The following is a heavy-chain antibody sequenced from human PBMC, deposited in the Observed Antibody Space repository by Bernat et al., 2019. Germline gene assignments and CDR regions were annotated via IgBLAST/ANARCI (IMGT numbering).Heavy chain of an antibody. V-gene: IGHV4-59*01. CDR3: VRCGYSGYVGYYYYGMDV. J-gene: IGHJ6*02. D-gene: IGHD5-12*01. CDR2: IYYSGST. Sequence: QVQLQESGPGLVMPSETLSLTCTVSGGSISSYYWSWIRQPPGKGLEWIGYIYYSGSTNYNPSLKSRVTISVDTSKNQFSLKLSSVTAADTAVYYCVRCGYSGYVGYYYYGMDVWGQGTTVTVSS. CDR1: GGSISSYY.